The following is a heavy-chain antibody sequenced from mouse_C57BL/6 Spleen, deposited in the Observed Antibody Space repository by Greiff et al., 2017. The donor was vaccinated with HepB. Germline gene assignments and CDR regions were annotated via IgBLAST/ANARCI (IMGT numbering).Heavy chain of an antibody. V-gene: IGHV5-4*03. D-gene: IGHD3-2*02. J-gene: IGHJ4*01. CDR3: ARAQLRLRAMDY. Sequence: EVKLVESGGGLVKPGGSLKLSCAASGFTFSSYAMSWVRQTPEKRLEWVATISDGGSYTYYPDNVKGRFTISRDNAKNNLYLQMSHLKSEDTAMYYCARAQLRLRAMDYWGQGTSVTVSS. CDR1: GFTFSSYA. CDR2: ISDGGSYT.